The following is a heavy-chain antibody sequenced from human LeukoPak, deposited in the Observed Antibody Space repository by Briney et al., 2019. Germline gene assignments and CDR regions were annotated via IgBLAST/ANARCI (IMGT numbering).Heavy chain of an antibody. CDR1: GFTFDDYT. D-gene: IGHD2-15*01. CDR3: AKGRIGFDT. CDR2: INSDGSTT. J-gene: IGHJ5*02. Sequence: GGSLRLSCAASGFTFDDYTMHWVRQAPGEGLVWVSRINSDGSTTTYADSVKGRFTISRDNAKNTLYLQINSLRAEDTAVYYCAKGRIGFDTWGRGTLVTVSS. V-gene: IGHV3-74*01.